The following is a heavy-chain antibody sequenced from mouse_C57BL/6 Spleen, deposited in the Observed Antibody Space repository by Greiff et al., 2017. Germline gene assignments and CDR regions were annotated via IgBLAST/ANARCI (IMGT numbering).Heavy chain of an antibody. V-gene: IGHV3-6*01. CDR1: GYSITSGYY. D-gene: IGHD1-2*01. Sequence: EVKLMESGPGLVKPSPSLSLTCSVTGYSITSGYYWNWIRQFPGNKLEWMGYISYDGSNNYNPSLKNRISLTPDTSKNQFFLKLHSVTTEDTATYDCASGDTTAPRYFDVWGTGTTVTVSS. J-gene: IGHJ1*03. CDR3: ASGDTTAPRYFDV. CDR2: ISYDGSN.